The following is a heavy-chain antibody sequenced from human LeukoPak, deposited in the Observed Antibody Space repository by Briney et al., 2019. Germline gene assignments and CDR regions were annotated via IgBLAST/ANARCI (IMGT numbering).Heavy chain of an antibody. J-gene: IGHJ4*02. D-gene: IGHD3-3*01. CDR3: GRYAHRRVVIIYYFDY. CDR1: GFTFSSYG. Sequence: GGSLRLSCAASGFTFSSYGMHGGRQAPGKGLEWVAVISYDGSTKYYADSVKGRFTISRDNANNSLYLQMPSMSAEATAVYYCGRYAHRRVVIIYYFDYWGQGTLVTVSS. V-gene: IGHV3-30*03. CDR2: ISYDGSTK.